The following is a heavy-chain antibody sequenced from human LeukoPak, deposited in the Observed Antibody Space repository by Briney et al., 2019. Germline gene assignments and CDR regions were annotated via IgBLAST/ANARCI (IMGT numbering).Heavy chain of an antibody. D-gene: IGHD6-6*01. J-gene: IGHJ5*02. CDR1: GGSFSGYY. CDR3: ASPWVIAARQGGS. CDR2: INHSGST. V-gene: IGHV4-34*01. Sequence: SETLSLTCAVYGGSFSGYYWSWIRQPPGKGLEWIGEINHSGSTNYHPSLKSRVTISVDTSKNQFSLKLSSVTAADTAVYYCASPWVIAARQGGSWGQGTLVTVSS.